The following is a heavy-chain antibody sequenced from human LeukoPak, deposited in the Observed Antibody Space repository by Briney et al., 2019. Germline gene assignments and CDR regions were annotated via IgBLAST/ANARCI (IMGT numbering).Heavy chain of an antibody. D-gene: IGHD3-3*01. CDR3: AKPKVGYYDPYGMDV. CDR2: ISYDGSNK. CDR1: GFTFSGYG. J-gene: IGHJ6*02. Sequence: PGRSLRLSCAASGFTFSGYGMHWVRQAPGKGLEWVAVISYDGSNKYYADSVKGRFTISRDNSENTLYVQMNSLRAEDTAVYYCAKPKVGYYDPYGMDVWGQGTTVTVSS. V-gene: IGHV3-30*18.